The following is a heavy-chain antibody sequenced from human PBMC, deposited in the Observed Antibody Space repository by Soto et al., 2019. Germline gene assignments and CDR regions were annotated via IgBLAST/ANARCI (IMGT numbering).Heavy chain of an antibody. Sequence: QITLKESGPMLVRPTQTLTLTCTFSGFSLSTSGVGVAWIRQPPGKALEWLALIYWNDDKRYSPSLKSRPTITKDTSKNQVVLTMTNMDPVDTGTYYCAHRHDSSGWDYGMDVWGQGTTVTVSS. CDR2: IYWNDDK. V-gene: IGHV2-5*01. J-gene: IGHJ6*02. CDR3: AHRHDSSGWDYGMDV. D-gene: IGHD6-19*01. CDR1: GFSLSTSGVG.